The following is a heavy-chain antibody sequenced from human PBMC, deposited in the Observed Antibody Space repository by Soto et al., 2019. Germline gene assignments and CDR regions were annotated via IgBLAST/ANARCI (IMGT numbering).Heavy chain of an antibody. Sequence: QLLQSGGGLVQPGGSLTLSCAASGFTFGTTAMSWVRQAPGEGLEWVSTIDGSGGITYYADSVKGRFTISRDNSRITVYLQMNSLRGDDTALYYCVKNSGGFNTWGQGAMVTVSS. CDR2: IDGSGGIT. J-gene: IGHJ5*02. CDR3: VKNSGGFNT. CDR1: GFTFGTTA. D-gene: IGHD3-10*01. V-gene: IGHV3-23*01.